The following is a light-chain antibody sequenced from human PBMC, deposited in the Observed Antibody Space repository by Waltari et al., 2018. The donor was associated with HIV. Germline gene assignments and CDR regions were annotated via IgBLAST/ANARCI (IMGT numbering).Light chain of an antibody. Sequence: KFMLTQPHSLSESPGKTISISCTRSSGDIATNFVQGVQQRPGSAPTTVIYEDARRPCGVPDRFSGSIDSSSNSASLTISGLKTEDEADYYCQSYDRGDAVFGGGTKLTV. V-gene: IGLV6-57*04. CDR1: SGDIATNF. CDR3: QSYDRGDAV. CDR2: EDA. J-gene: IGLJ2*01.